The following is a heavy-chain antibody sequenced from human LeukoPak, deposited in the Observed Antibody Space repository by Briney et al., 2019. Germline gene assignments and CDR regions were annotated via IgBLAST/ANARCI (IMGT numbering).Heavy chain of an antibody. CDR3: AMVRGVIRDNWFDP. CDR1: GFTFTSSA. V-gene: IGHV1-58*02. D-gene: IGHD3-10*01. J-gene: IGHJ5*02. CDR2: IVVGSGNT. Sequence: SVKVSCKASGFTFTSSAMQWVRQARGQRLEWRGWIVVGSGNTNYAQKFQERVTITRDMSTSTAYMELSSLRSEDTAVYYCAMVRGVIRDNWFDPWGQGTLVTVSS.